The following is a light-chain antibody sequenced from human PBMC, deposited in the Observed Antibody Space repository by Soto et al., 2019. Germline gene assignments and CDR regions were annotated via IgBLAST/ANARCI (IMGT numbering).Light chain of an antibody. J-gene: IGLJ3*02. CDR3: SSYTTSNTQV. Sequence: SALTQPASVSGSPGQSITISCTGTSIDVGTYNYVSWYQHRPGKAPILMIYDVSYRPSGVSNRFSGSKSANTASLTISGLQAEDEADYYCSSYTTSNTQVFGGGTKLTVL. V-gene: IGLV2-14*01. CDR1: SIDVGTYNY. CDR2: DVS.